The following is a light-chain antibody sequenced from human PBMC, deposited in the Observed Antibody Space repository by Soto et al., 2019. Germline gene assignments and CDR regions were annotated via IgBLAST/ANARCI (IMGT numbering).Light chain of an antibody. J-gene: IGKJ4*01. CDR2: DAS. CDR1: PSVSSY. CDR3: QQRSNWPPLT. Sequence: EIVLTQSPATLSLSPGERATLSCRASPSVSSYLAWYQQNPGQAPRLLTYDASNRATGIPARFSGRGSGTDFTLTISSLEPEDFAVDYCQQRSNWPPLTFGGGTKVEIK. V-gene: IGKV3-11*01.